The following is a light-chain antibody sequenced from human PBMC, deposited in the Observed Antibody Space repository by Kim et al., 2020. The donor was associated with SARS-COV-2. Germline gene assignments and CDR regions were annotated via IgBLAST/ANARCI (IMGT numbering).Light chain of an antibody. CDR1: QSVLYRSNNKNC. V-gene: IGKV4-1*01. J-gene: IGKJ1*01. CDR3: QQYYSHPLT. Sequence: IVMTQSPDSLAVSLGERATINCKSSQSVLYRSNNKNCLAWYQQKPGQPPKLLIYWASTRESGVPDRFSGSGSGTDFTLTISSLQAEDVAIYYCQQYYSHPLTCGQGTKVDIK. CDR2: WAS.